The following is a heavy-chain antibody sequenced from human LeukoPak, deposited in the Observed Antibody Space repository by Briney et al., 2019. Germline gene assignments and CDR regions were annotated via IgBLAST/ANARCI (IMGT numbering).Heavy chain of an antibody. Sequence: ASVKVSCKASGGTFSSYAISWVRQAPGQGLEWMGGIIPIFCTANYAQKFQGRVTITTDESTSTAYMELSSLRSEDTAVYYCAGLESHYYDSSGYYYGLYFQHWGQGTLVTVSS. J-gene: IGHJ1*01. D-gene: IGHD3-22*01. CDR1: GGTFSSYA. V-gene: IGHV1-69*05. CDR3: AGLESHYYDSSGYYYGLYFQH. CDR2: IIPIFCTA.